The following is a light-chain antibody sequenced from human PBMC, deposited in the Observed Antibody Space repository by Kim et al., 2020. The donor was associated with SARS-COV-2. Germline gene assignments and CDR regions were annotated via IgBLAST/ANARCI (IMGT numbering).Light chain of an antibody. CDR3: QQSYSTPYS. CDR1: QTISYF. V-gene: IGKV1-39*01. CDR2: ATS. J-gene: IGKJ2*03. Sequence: SASVGDRVTITCRASQTISYFLNWYQQKSGQAPKLLIYATSDLQGGVPSRFSGSTSGTDFTLTISSLQPEDFATYYCQQSYSTPYSFGQGTKLEIK.